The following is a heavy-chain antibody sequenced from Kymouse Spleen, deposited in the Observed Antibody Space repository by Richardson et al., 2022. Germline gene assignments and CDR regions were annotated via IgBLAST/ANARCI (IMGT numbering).Heavy chain of an antibody. V-gene: IGHV4-34*01. CDR3: ARGGANWGPLYYYYGMDV. D-gene: IGHD7-27*02. J-gene: IGHJ6*02. CDR1: GGSFSGYY. CDR2: INHSGST. Sequence: QVQLQQWGAGLLKPSETLSLTCAVYGGSFSGYYWSWIRQPPGKGLEWIGEINHSGSTNYNPSLKSRVTISVDTSKNQFSLKLSSVTAADTAVYYCARGGANWGPLYYYYGMDVWGQGTTVTVSS.